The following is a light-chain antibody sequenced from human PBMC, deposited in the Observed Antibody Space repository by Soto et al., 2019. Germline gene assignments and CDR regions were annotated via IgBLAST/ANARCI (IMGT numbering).Light chain of an antibody. V-gene: IGKV3-20*01. CDR1: QSLSSRY. CDR2: GAS. Sequence: EIVLTQSPGTLSLSPGDSATLSCRASQSLSSRYLAWYRQKPGQAPRLLIYGASNRATGIPDRFSGSGSGTDFTLTISRLEPGDFAVYYCQQYSSSPPTFGGGTKVEIK. J-gene: IGKJ4*01. CDR3: QQYSSSPPT.